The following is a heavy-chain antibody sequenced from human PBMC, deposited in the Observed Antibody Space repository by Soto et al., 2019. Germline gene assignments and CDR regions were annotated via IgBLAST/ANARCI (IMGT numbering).Heavy chain of an antibody. V-gene: IGHV4-31*03. CDR1: GGSISSGGYY. D-gene: IGHD2-21*02. CDR2: IYYSGST. J-gene: IGHJ2*01. Sequence: QVQLQESGPGLVKPSQTLSLTCTVSGGSISSGGYYWSWIRQHPGKVLEWIGYIYYSGSTYYNPSLKSRVTISVDTSKTQFSLKLSSVTAADTAVYYCARVVTAIPWYFDLWGRGTLVTVSS. CDR3: ARVVTAIPWYFDL.